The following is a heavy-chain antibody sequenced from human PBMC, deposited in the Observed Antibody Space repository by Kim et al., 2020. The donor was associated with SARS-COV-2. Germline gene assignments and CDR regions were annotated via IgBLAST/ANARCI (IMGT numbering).Heavy chain of an antibody. Sequence: GESLKISCKGSGYSFTSYWISWVRQMPGKGLEWMGRIDPSDSYTNYSPSFQGHVTISADKSISTAYLQWSSLKASDTAMYYCARLSSSHYYDSSGYLTYWGQGTLVTVSS. V-gene: IGHV5-10-1*01. CDR1: GYSFTSYW. CDR3: ARLSSSHYYDSSGYLTY. CDR2: IDPSDSYT. D-gene: IGHD3-22*01. J-gene: IGHJ4*02.